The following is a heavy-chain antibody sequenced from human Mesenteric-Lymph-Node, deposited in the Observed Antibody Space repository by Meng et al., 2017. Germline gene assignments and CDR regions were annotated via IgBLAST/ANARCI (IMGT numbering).Heavy chain of an antibody. CDR2: INPSGRSTT. CDR1: GYTFSNHY. J-gene: IGHJ6*02. Sequence: ASVKVSCKASGYTFSNHYIHWVRQAPGQGLEWMGIINPSGRSTTIYAQKFQGRVTMTRDTSTSTVYMELSSLRSEDTAIYYCARSTFCGGACYESFYYYGMDVWGQGTTVTVSS. D-gene: IGHD2-21*02. CDR3: ARSTFCGGACYESFYYYGMDV. V-gene: IGHV1-46*01.